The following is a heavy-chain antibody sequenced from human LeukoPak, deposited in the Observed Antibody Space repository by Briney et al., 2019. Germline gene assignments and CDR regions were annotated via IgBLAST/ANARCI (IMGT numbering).Heavy chain of an antibody. Sequence: GGSLRLSCAASGFTFSGSAMHWVRQASGKGLEWVGRIRSKANSYATAYAASVKGRFTISRDDSKNTAYLQMNSLKTEDTAVYYCTTTPRITMVRGVNITVDYWGQGTLVTVSS. CDR1: GFTFSGSA. V-gene: IGHV3-73*01. CDR3: TTTPRITMVRGVNITVDY. CDR2: IRSKANSYAT. D-gene: IGHD3-10*01. J-gene: IGHJ4*02.